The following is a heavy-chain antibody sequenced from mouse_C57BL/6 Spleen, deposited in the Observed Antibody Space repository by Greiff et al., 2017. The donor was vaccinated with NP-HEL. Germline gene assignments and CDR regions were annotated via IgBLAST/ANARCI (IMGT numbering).Heavy chain of an antibody. Sequence: VQLQQSGAELVRPGASVTLSCTASGFNIKDDYMHWVKQRPEQGLEWIGWIDPENGDTEYVSKFHGKATITADTSSNTAYLQLSSLASEDTAVYYCTTGITAVVVTRYFDGWGQGTTLTVSS. V-gene: IGHV14-4*01. D-gene: IGHD1-1*01. CDR2: IDPENGDT. J-gene: IGHJ2*01. CDR3: TTGITAVVVTRYFDG. CDR1: GFNIKDDY.